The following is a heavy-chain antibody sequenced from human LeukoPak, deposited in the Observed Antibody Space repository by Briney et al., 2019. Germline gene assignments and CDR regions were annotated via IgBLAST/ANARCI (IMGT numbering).Heavy chain of an antibody. CDR1: GGTFSSYA. CDR2: IIPILGIA. Sequence: SVKVSCKASGGTFSSYAISWVRQAPGQGLEWMGRIIPILGIANYAQKFQGRVTITADKSTSTAYMELSSLRSEDTAVYYCATSDGGNSGAEYFQHWGQGTLVTASS. D-gene: IGHD4-23*01. CDR3: ATSDGGNSGAEYFQH. V-gene: IGHV1-69*04. J-gene: IGHJ1*01.